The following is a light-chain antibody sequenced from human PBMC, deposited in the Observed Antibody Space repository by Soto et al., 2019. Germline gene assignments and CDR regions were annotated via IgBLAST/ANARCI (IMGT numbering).Light chain of an antibody. CDR2: GAS. CDR1: QSVSSN. J-gene: IGKJ1*01. CDR3: QQYNNWGT. Sequence: EIVMTQSPATLSVSPGERATLSCRASQSVSSNLAWYQQKPGQAPRLLIYGASTRATGIPARFSGSGSGTEFPLTISSLQSEDFAVYYCQQYNNWGTFGQGTRWKSN. V-gene: IGKV3-15*01.